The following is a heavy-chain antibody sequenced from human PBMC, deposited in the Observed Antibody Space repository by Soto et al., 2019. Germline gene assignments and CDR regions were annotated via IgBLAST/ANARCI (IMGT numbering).Heavy chain of an antibody. V-gene: IGHV3-21*06. CDR2: VSSTTNYI. CDR3: ARESEDLTSNFDY. Sequence: PGGSLRLSCAASGFTFTRYSMNWVRQAPGKGLEWISSVSSTTNYIYYGDSMEGRFTISRDNAKNSLYLEMNSLRAEDTAVYYCARESEDLTSNFDYWGQGTLVTVS. J-gene: IGHJ4*02. CDR1: GFTFTRYS.